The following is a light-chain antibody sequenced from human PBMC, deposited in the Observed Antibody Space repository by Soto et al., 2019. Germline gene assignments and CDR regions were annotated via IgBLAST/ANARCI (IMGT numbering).Light chain of an antibody. V-gene: IGKV1-5*01. J-gene: IGKJ4*01. Sequence: DIPMTQSPSTLSASVGDSVPITCRASQSISSWLAWYQQKPGKAPKILIYAASTLESGVPSRFSGSGSGTEFTLTISSLQPDDFATYYCQQYDTYLTFGGGTKVDIK. CDR2: AAS. CDR1: QSISSW. CDR3: QQYDTYLT.